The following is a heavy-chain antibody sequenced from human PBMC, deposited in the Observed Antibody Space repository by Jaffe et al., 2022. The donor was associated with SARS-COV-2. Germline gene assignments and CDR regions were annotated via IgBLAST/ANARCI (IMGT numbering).Heavy chain of an antibody. CDR3: TKGGHDSAWPADFGGY. CDR1: GHTFTDYY. D-gene: IGHD3-16*01. CDR2: ITPESGDT. J-gene: IGHJ4*02. Sequence: QVHLVQSGAEVEKPGASVKISCEASGHTFTDYYIHWVRQAPGQGLEWMGRITPESGDTIYAENFQGRLVLTSDTSIRTTYMELSGLTSDDAAIYYCTKGGHDSAWPADFGGYWGQGTLVTVSS. V-gene: IGHV1-2*06.